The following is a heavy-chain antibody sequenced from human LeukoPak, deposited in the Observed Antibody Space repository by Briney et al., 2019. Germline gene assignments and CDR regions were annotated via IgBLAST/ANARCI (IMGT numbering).Heavy chain of an antibody. J-gene: IGHJ4*02. D-gene: IGHD7-27*01. CDR2: INPNSGGT. Sequence: ASVKVSCKASGYTFTGYYMHWVRQAPGQGHEWMGWINPNSGGTNYAQKFQGRVTMTRDTSISTAYMELSRLRSDDTAVYYCARALRATGEIDYWGQGTLVTVSS. CDR1: GYTFTGYY. V-gene: IGHV1-2*02. CDR3: ARALRATGEIDY.